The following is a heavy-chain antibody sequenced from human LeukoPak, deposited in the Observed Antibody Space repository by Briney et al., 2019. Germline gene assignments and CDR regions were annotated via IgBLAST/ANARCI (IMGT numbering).Heavy chain of an antibody. Sequence: PSETLSLTCTVSGGSISSSSYYWGWIRQPPGKGLEWIGSIYYSGSTYYNPSLKSRVTISVDTSKNQFSLKLSSVTAADTAVYYCARAPDSGYYYDSSGYHDAFDIWGQGTMVTVSS. V-gene: IGHV4-39*07. CDR3: ARAPDSGYYYDSSGYHDAFDI. J-gene: IGHJ3*02. D-gene: IGHD3-22*01. CDR1: GGSISSSSYY. CDR2: IYYSGST.